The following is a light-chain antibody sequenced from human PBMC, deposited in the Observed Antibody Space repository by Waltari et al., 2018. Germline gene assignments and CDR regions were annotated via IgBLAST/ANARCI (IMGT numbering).Light chain of an antibody. Sequence: YVLTQPPSVSVAPGQTARIACVGDNIGDKRVHWYQQKSGQAPSLVVYEDDDRPSGVPARVSGANSGKTATLTISRVEVGDEADFYCQVWDSDGDHGVFGGGTKLTVL. J-gene: IGLJ3*02. CDR1: NIGDKR. V-gene: IGLV3-21*02. CDR3: QVWDSDGDHGV. CDR2: EDD.